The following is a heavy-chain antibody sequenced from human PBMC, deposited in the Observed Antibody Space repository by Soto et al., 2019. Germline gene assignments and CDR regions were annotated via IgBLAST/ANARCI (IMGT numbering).Heavy chain of an antibody. CDR2: INAGNGNT. CDR3: AREHDFSTGHSFDY. Sequence: ASVKVSCKASGYTFATYAIFWVRQAPGQRLEWMGWINAGNGNTKYSQKFQGRVTITRDTSASTAYMELSSLSSEDTAVYYCAREHDFSTGHSFDYWGQGTLVTVSS. V-gene: IGHV1-3*01. D-gene: IGHD3-9*01. J-gene: IGHJ4*02. CDR1: GYTFATYA.